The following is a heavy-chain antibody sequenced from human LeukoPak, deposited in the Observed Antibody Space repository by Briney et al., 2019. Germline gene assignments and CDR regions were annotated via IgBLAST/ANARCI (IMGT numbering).Heavy chain of an antibody. J-gene: IGHJ6*03. D-gene: IGHD3-10*01. CDR2: INHSGST. CDR3: ASQKITMVRAYYYYYMDV. Sequence: SETLSLTCAVYGGSFSGYYWSWIRQPPGKGLEWIGEINHSGSTNYNPSLKSRVTISVDTSKNQFSLKLSSVTAADTAVYYCASQKITMVRAYYYYYMDVWGKGTTVTISS. V-gene: IGHV4-34*01. CDR1: GGSFSGYY.